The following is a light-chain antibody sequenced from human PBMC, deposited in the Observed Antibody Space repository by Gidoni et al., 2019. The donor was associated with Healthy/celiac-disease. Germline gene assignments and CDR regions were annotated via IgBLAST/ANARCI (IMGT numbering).Light chain of an antibody. Sequence: EIVLTQSPGTLSLSPGERATLSCRASQSVSSSYLAWYQQKPGQAPRLLIYGASSRATGSPDRVRGSGSGTDCTLTISRLEPEDFAVYYCQQYGSSTWTFGQGTKVEIK. CDR2: GAS. CDR3: QQYGSSTWT. V-gene: IGKV3-20*01. CDR1: QSVSSSY. J-gene: IGKJ1*01.